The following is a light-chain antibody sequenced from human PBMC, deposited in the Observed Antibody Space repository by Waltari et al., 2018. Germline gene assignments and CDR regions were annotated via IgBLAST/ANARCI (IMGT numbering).Light chain of an antibody. CDR3: QQYNSNSPRWT. CDR2: KAS. J-gene: IGKJ1*01. CDR1: QGISSW. V-gene: IGKV1-5*03. Sequence: DLQMAPSPSPLAASVGARLTITFRARQGISSWLAWYQQKPGQAPQLRIYKASSLERGFPSRFSGSASGTEFTLTISSLQPDYFATYYCQQYNSNSPRWTSGQGTKVEIK.